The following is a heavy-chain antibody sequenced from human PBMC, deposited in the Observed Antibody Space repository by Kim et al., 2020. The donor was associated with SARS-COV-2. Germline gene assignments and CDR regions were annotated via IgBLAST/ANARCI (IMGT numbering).Heavy chain of an antibody. D-gene: IGHD5-18*01. V-gene: IGHV3-33*08. J-gene: IGHJ4*02. Sequence: GGSLRLSCAASGFTFSSYGMHWVRQAPGKGLEWVAVIWYDGSNKYYADSVKGRFTISRDNSKNTLYLQMNSLRAEDTAVYYCARDCRGYSYGGFDYWGQGTLVTVSS. CDR2: IWYDGSNK. CDR3: ARDCRGYSYGGFDY. CDR1: GFTFSSYG.